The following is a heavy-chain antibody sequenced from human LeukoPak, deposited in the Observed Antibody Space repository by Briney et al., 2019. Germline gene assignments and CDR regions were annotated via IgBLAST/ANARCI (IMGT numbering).Heavy chain of an antibody. D-gene: IGHD4-11*01. Sequence: PGGSLRLSCAASGFTFNSYSMNWVRQAPGRGLEWVSYISSTSDTIYYADSVKGRFTISRDNAKNSLYLQINSLRAEDTAVYYCARDPIVTTGKNFDYWGQGTLVTVSS. V-gene: IGHV3-48*01. CDR3: ARDPIVTTGKNFDY. CDR2: ISSTSDTI. J-gene: IGHJ4*02. CDR1: GFTFNSYS.